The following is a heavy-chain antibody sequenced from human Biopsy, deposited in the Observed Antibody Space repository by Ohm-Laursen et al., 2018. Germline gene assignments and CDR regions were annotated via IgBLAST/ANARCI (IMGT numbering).Heavy chain of an antibody. Sequence: SSVKVSCKASGGTFSSYVISWVRQAPGQGLEWMGRIIPTFDTPTYAPDFQGRVTFTADKSTGTAHLDLRSLRSEDTAVYYCAGGAAKGNPYDHWGQGTLVTVSS. CDR1: GGTFSSYV. D-gene: IGHD3-10*01. CDR3: AGGAAKGNPYDH. V-gene: IGHV1-69*06. J-gene: IGHJ5*02. CDR2: IIPTFDTP.